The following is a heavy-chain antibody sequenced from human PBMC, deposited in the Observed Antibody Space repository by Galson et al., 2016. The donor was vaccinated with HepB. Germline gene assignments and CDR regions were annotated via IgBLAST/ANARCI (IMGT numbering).Heavy chain of an antibody. V-gene: IGHV4-34*01. J-gene: IGHJ4*02. Sequence: LRLSCAASGFTFSNYNMNWIRQPPGKGLEWIGEINHSGSTYYNPSLRSRVTISPDTSRNQFSLRLTSVTPEDTAVYYCARGKNYINFDSWGQGTLVTVSS. CDR2: INHSGST. D-gene: IGHD1-7*01. CDR1: GFTFSNYN. CDR3: ARGKNYINFDS.